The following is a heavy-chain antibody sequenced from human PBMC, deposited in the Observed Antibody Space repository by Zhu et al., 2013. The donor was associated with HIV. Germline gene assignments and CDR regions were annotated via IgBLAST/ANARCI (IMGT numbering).Heavy chain of an antibody. CDR1: GYTFSKYY. CDR3: AREGRIAAAAARHYYYMDV. V-gene: IGHV1-46*01. D-gene: IGHD6-13*01. CDR2: VYPGPGTT. Sequence: QVQLVQSGAELKKPGASVKVSCKTSGYTFSKYYIHWVRQAPGQGLEWMGMVYPGPGTTTYPQKFQGRVTMTYDTSTNTVHMELSTLTSGDTAIYYCAREGRIAAAAARHYYYMDVWGKGTTVTVSS. J-gene: IGHJ6*03.